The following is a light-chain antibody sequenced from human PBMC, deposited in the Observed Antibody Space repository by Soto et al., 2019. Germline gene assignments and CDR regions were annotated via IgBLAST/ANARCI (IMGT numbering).Light chain of an antibody. J-gene: IGKJ5*01. Sequence: DIQMTQSPSFVSASVGDRVTITCRASLGISRWLAWYQQRPGKAPELLIYGASSLQSGVQSRFSGSGSGTDFTLTIRSLKPEDFATYYCHQANSFPLTLGQGTRLEI. V-gene: IGKV1-12*01. CDR1: LGISRW. CDR3: HQANSFPLT. CDR2: GAS.